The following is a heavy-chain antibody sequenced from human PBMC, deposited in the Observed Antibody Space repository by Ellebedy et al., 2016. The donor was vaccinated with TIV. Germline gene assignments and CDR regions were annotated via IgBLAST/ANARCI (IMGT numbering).Heavy chain of an antibody. CDR3: ARDLLHNWDEAPLFDY. Sequence: GGSLRLXCAASGFTFSSYWMSWVRQTPGMGLEWVAQINHDGSEKNYVDSVKGRFTIARDSAKNSLYLQMNSLRAEDTAVYYCARDLLHNWDEAPLFDYWGQGTLVAVSS. D-gene: IGHD1-20*01. CDR1: GFTFSSYW. V-gene: IGHV3-7*01. CDR2: INHDGSEK. J-gene: IGHJ4*02.